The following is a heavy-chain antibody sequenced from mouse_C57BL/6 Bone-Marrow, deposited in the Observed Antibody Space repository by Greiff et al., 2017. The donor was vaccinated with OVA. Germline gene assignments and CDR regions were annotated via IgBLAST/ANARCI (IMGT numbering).Heavy chain of an antibody. Sequence: EVQLVESGGGLVKPGGSLKLSCAASGFTFSSYAMSWVRQTPEKRLEWVATISDGGSYTYYPDNVKGRFPISRDNAKNNLYLQMSHLKSEDTAMYYCARDENYGSSYGTWFAYWGQGTLVTVSA. CDR3: ARDENYGSSYGTWFAY. V-gene: IGHV5-4*01. CDR1: GFTFSSYA. J-gene: IGHJ3*01. D-gene: IGHD1-1*01. CDR2: ISDGGSYT.